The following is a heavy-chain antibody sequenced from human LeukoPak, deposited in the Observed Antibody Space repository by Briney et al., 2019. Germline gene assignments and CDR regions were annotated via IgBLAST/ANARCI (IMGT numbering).Heavy chain of an antibody. J-gene: IGHJ6*03. CDR2: ISSSGSTI. Sequence: QPGGSLRLSCAASGFIFSSYSMNWVRQAPGKGLEWVSYISSSGSTIYYADSVKGRFTISRDNAKNSLYLQMNSLRAEDTAVYYCARNMVRGVNPLYYYYYYYMDVWGKGTTVTISS. CDR3: ARNMVRGVNPLYYYYYYYMDV. D-gene: IGHD3-10*01. CDR1: GFIFSSYS. V-gene: IGHV3-48*04.